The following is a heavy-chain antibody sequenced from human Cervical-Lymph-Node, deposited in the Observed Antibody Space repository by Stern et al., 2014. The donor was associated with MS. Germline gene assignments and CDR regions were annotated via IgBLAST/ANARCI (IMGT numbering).Heavy chain of an antibody. J-gene: IGHJ4*02. CDR3: AREQADTAMVMDF. D-gene: IGHD5-18*01. CDR2: VYSTGSI. V-gene: IGHV4-4*07. CDR1: GGSISSYY. Sequence: VHLVESGPGLVKPSETLSLTCTVSGGSISSYYWSWIRQPAGKGLEWIGRVYSTGSINYNPSLERRVTMSVDTSNNQFSLRLRSVTAADTAVYYCAREQADTAMVMDFWGQGTLVTVSS.